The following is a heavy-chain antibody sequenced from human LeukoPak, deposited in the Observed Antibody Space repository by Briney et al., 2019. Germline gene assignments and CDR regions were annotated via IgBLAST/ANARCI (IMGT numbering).Heavy chain of an antibody. CDR2: NNPNSGGT. D-gene: IGHD5-24*01. J-gene: IGHJ4*02. CDR3: ASPRGRDGYNYGFFDY. Sequence: ASVKVSCKASGYTFTGYYMHWVRQAPGQGLEWMGRNNPNSGGTNYAQKFQGRVTMTRDTFISTAYMELSRLRSDDTAVYYCASPRGRDGYNYGFFDYWGQGTLVTVSS. CDR1: GYTFTGYY. V-gene: IGHV1-2*06.